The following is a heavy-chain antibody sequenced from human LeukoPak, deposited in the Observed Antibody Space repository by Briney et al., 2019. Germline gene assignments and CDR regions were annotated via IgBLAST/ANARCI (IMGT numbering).Heavy chain of an antibody. CDR2: ISAYNGNT. CDR1: GYTFTSDG. CDR3: ARDGGYYDSSGYPHFDY. V-gene: IGHV1-18*01. J-gene: IGHJ4*02. Sequence: VSVKVSCKASGYTFTSDGISWVRQAPGQGLEWMGWISAYNGNTNYAQKLQGRVTMTTDTSTSTAYMELRGLRSDDTAVYYCARDGGYYDSSGYPHFDYWGQGTLVTVSS. D-gene: IGHD3-22*01.